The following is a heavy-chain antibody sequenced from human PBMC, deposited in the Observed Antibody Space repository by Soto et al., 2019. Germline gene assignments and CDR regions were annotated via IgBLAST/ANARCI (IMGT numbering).Heavy chain of an antibody. CDR1: GYTCTSYD. CDR2: MNPNGGNT. CDR3: ARGLMGYSGYVNVEFDY. V-gene: IGHV1-8*01. J-gene: IGHJ4*02. D-gene: IGHD5-12*01. Sequence: ASVKVSCKASGYTCTSYDINWVRQATGQGLEWMGWMNPNGGNTGDAQKFQGRVTMTRNTSISTAYMELSSLRSEDTAVYYCARGLMGYSGYVNVEFDYWGQGTLVTVSS.